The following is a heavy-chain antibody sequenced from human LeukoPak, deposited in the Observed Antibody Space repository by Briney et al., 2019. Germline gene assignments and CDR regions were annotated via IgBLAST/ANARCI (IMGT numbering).Heavy chain of an antibody. CDR2: IYYSGST. J-gene: IGHJ4*02. V-gene: IGHV4-39*01. D-gene: IGHD3-10*01. CDR3: ARQGGSGSLY. CDR1: GGSISGSSYY. Sequence: SETLSLTCTVSGGSISGSSYYWGWIRQPPGKGLEWIGSIYYSGSTYYNPSLKSRVTISVDTSKNQFSLKLSSVTAADTAVYYCARQGGSGSLYWGQGTLVTVSS.